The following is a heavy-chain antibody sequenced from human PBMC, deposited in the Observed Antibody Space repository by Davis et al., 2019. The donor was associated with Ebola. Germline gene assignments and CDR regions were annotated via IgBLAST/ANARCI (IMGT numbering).Heavy chain of an antibody. CDR1: GFTFDDYG. J-gene: IGHJ4*02. CDR3: ACRYSSSWYGGHFDY. Sequence: PGGSLRLSCAASGFTFDDYGMTWVRQAPGKGLEWVSGINWNGGSTGYADSVKGRFTISRDNAKNSLYLQMNSLRAEDTALYHCACRYSSSWYGGHFDYWGQGTLVTVSS. V-gene: IGHV3-20*01. CDR2: INWNGGST. D-gene: IGHD6-13*01.